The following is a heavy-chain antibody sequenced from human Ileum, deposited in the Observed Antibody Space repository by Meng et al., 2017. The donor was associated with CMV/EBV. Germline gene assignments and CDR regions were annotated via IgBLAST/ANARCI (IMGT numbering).Heavy chain of an antibody. Sequence: QVHVVQSGDEVKKPGASVKVSCKASGYTYTNYGISWVRQAPGQGLEWIGWVSAYDGDTNYAQKVKGRVTMTTDTSTTTAYMELRSLRSDDTAIYYCARVTNPEYFEHWGQGTLVTVSS. CDR3: ARVTNPEYFEH. CDR2: VSAYDGDT. V-gene: IGHV1-18*04. CDR1: GYTYTNYG. J-gene: IGHJ1*01.